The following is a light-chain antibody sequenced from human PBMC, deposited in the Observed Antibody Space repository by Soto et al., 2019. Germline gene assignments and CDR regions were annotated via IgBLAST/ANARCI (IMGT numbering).Light chain of an antibody. J-gene: IGKJ5*01. CDR2: DAS. CDR3: QQRYDWPLT. CDR1: QSVGSF. Sequence: EIVLTQSPATLSLSPGERATLSCSASQSVGSFLAWYQQKPGQAPRLLIYDASNGATGIPARFSGSGSGTDFTLTISSLEPEDFAVYYCQQRYDWPLTFGPGTRLEVK. V-gene: IGKV3-11*01.